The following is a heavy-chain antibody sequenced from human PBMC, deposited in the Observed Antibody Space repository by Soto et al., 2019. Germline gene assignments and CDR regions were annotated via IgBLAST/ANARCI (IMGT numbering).Heavy chain of an antibody. CDR3: TRLYITSLGY. D-gene: IGHD6-13*01. CDR2: IYPADSDT. Sequence: PGESLKISCKGSGYSFTTYWIAWVRQMPGKGLEWMGIIYPADSDTRYSTSFQGQVTISAAKSISTAYLQWSSLKASDTAMYYCTRLYITSLGYWGQGTLVTVPS. J-gene: IGHJ4*02. CDR1: GYSFTTYW. V-gene: IGHV5-51*01.